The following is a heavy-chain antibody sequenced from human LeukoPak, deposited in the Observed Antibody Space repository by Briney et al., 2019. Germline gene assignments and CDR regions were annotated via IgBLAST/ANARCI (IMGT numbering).Heavy chain of an antibody. J-gene: IGHJ6*02. V-gene: IGHV3-30-3*01. CDR3: AREDYPRYYYYYGMDV. D-gene: IGHD4-11*01. CDR1: GFTFSSYA. CDR2: ISYDGSNK. Sequence: GRSLRLSCAASGFTFSSYAMHWVRQAPGKGLEWVAVISYDGSNKYHADSVKGRFTISRDNSKNTLYLQMNSLRAEDTAVYYCAREDYPRYYYYYGMDVWGQGTTVTVSS.